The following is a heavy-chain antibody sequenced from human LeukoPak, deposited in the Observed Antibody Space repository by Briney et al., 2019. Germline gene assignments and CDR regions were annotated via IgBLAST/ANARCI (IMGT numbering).Heavy chain of an antibody. CDR1: GFTFSTYW. CDR3: ARVGCCSTTSCYWRAFDY. CDR2: INQDGSEQ. D-gene: IGHD2-2*01. J-gene: IGHJ4*02. V-gene: IGHV3-7*01. Sequence: GGSLRLSCAASGFTFSTYWMSWVRQAPGKGLEWVANINQDGSEQYYVDSVKGRFTISRDNTKNSLYLQMNSLRAEDTAVYYCARVGCCSTTSCYWRAFDYWGQGTLVTVSS.